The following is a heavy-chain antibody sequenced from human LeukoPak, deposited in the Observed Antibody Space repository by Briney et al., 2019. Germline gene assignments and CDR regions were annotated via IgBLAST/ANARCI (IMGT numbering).Heavy chain of an antibody. CDR3: ARLIRRGVIPYYFDY. CDR2: IKQDGSDK. J-gene: IGHJ4*02. V-gene: IGHV3-7*01. CDR1: GFSFSSYW. D-gene: IGHD2-8*02. Sequence: PGGSLRLSCAASGFSFSSYWMSWVRQAPGKVLEWVANIKQDGSDKYYVDSVKGRFTISRDNAKNSLYLQMNSLRAEDRAIYYCARLIRRGVIPYYFDYWGQGTLVTVSS.